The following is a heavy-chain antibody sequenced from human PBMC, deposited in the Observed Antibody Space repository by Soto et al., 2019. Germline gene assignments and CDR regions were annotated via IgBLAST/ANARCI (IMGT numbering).Heavy chain of an antibody. J-gene: IGHJ4*02. CDR2: ISYDGSNK. CDR3: AKDRPHYGSGSSLDY. V-gene: IGHV3-30*18. D-gene: IGHD3-10*01. CDR1: GFTFSSYG. Sequence: PGGSLRLSCAASGFTFSSYGMQWVRQAPGKGPEWVAVISYDGSNKYYADSVKGRFTISRDNSKNTLYLQMNSLRAEDTAVYYCAKDRPHYGSGSSLDYWGQGTLVTVSS.